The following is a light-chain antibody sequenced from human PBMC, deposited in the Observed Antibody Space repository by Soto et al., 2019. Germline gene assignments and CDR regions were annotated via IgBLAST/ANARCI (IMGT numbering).Light chain of an antibody. V-gene: IGKV3-15*01. CDR3: QHYNNWPPWT. CDR1: QSISSN. Sequence: DIVMTQSPATLSVSPGERATLSCRASQSISSNLAWYQQKPGQAPRLLIYRASTRATGIPARFSGSGSGTDFTLTISSLQSKDFAIYYCQHYNNWPPWTFGQGTKVEIK. CDR2: RAS. J-gene: IGKJ1*01.